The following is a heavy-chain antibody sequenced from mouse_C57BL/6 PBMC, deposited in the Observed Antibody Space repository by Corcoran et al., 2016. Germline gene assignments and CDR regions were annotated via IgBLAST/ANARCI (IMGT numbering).Heavy chain of an antibody. Sequence: QIQLVQSGPELKKPGETVKISCKASGYTFTTYGMSWVKQAPGKGLKWMGWINTHSGVPPYADDFKGRFAFSLETSASTAYLQINNLKNEDTATYFCARENYIYWGQGTSVTVSS. CDR1: GYTFTTYG. CDR2: INTHSGVP. V-gene: IGHV9-3*01. CDR3: ARENYIY. J-gene: IGHJ4*01. D-gene: IGHD2-12*01.